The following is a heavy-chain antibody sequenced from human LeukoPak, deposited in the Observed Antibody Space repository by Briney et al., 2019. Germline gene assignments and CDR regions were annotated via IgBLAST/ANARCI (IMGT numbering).Heavy chain of an antibody. D-gene: IGHD3-22*01. J-gene: IGHJ3*02. Sequence: QPGRSLRLSCAASGFTFDDYAMHWVRQAPGKGLEWVSGISWNSGSIGYADSVKGRFTISRDNAKNSLYLQMNSLRAEDTALYYCAKDISSYDSSGQEFWPHAFDIWGQGTMVTVSS. V-gene: IGHV3-9*01. CDR3: AKDISSYDSSGQEFWPHAFDI. CDR2: ISWNSGSI. CDR1: GFTFDDYA.